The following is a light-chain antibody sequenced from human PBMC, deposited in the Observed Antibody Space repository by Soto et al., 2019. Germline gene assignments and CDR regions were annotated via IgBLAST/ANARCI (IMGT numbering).Light chain of an antibody. CDR3: ASYTTSSTYV. V-gene: IGLV2-14*03. J-gene: IGLJ1*01. CDR1: SSDVGAFNY. CDR2: DVS. Sequence: QSALTQPASVSGSPGQSIAISCTGTSSDVGAFNYVSWYQQHPGKAPKFMIFDVSSRPSGVSDRFSGSKSCNTASLTISGLQTDDEADYYCASYTTSSTYVFGTGTKLTVL.